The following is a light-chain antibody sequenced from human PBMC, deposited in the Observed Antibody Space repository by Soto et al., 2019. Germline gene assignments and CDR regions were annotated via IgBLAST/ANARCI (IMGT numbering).Light chain of an antibody. V-gene: IGKV1-17*01. CDR3: RQHNSFPIT. J-gene: IGKJ5*01. Sequence: EIPVTKSAFSLSPSVGDRVTITCRASQSISIYLNWYQQKAGKAPKSLIYAASTLQTGVPSRFSGSGSGTEFTLTISSLQPEDSATYYCRQHNSFPITFGQGTRLEIK. CDR1: QSISIY. CDR2: AAS.